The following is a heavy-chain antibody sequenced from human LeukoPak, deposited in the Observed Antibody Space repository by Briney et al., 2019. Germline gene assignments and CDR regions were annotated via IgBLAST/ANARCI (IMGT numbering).Heavy chain of an antibody. V-gene: IGHV4-39*07. Sequence: SETLSLTCTVSGGSISSSSYYWGWIRQPPGKGLEWIGSIYYSGSTNYNPSLKSRVTISVDTSKNQFSLKLSSVTAADTAVYYCASLGSTRFDYWGQGTLVTVSS. CDR3: ASLGSTRFDY. CDR2: IYYSGST. J-gene: IGHJ4*02. CDR1: GGSISSSSYY. D-gene: IGHD7-27*01.